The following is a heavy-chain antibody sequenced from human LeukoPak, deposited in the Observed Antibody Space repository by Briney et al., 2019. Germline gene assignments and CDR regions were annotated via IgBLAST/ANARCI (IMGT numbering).Heavy chain of an antibody. CDR2: IYPGDSDT. V-gene: IGHV5-51*01. CDR1: GYTFSSYW. D-gene: IGHD3-3*01. Sequence: GESLKISCKGSGYTFSSYWIGWVRQMPGKGLEWMGIIYPGDSDTRYSPSLQGQVTISIDTSIGTAYLQWSSLKASDTAIYYCARQNDFRLDYWGQGTLVTASS. CDR3: ARQNDFRLDY. J-gene: IGHJ4*02.